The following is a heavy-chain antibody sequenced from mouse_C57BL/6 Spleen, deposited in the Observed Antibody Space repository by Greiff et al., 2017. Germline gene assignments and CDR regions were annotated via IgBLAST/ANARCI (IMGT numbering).Heavy chain of an antibody. V-gene: IGHV5-9-1*02. CDR1: GFTFSSYA. D-gene: IGHD6-1*01. CDR3: RRQLAGKGWFAD. CDR2: ISSGGDYI. Sequence: EVQLVESGAGLVKPGGSLKLSCAASGFTFSSYAMSWVRQTPEKRLEWVAYISSGGDYIYYADTVKGRFTISRDNARNTLYLQMSSLKSEDTAMYYCRRQLAGKGWFADWGKGTLVTVAA. J-gene: IGHJ3*01.